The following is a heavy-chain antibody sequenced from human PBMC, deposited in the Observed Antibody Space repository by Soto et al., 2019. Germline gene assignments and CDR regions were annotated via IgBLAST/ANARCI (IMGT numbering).Heavy chain of an antibody. CDR3: AIALASSGYAGIDL. V-gene: IGHV1-18*01. Sequence: QVQLVQSGGEVKKPGASVKVSCKASGYTFTIYGINWVRQAPGQGLEWMGWISPDNGNTNYEQKLQGRVTMTTDTSTSTPYMELRSLRAADTAVYNCAIALASSGYAGIDLWGQGTTVTVSS. J-gene: IGHJ6*02. CDR1: GYTFTIYG. CDR2: ISPDNGNT. D-gene: IGHD5-12*01.